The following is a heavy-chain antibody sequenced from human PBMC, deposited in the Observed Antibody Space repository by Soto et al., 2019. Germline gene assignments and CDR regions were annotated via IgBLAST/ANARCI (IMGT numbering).Heavy chain of an antibody. J-gene: IGHJ4*02. Sequence: SETLSLTCTVSGGSVSSGSYYWSWIRQPPGKGLEWIGYIYYSGSTNYNPSLKSRVTISVDTSKNQFSLKLSSVTTADTAVYYCARADIAVAGHYWGQGTLVTVSS. V-gene: IGHV4-61*01. CDR1: GGSVSSGSYY. CDR3: ARADIAVAGHY. CDR2: IYYSGST. D-gene: IGHD6-19*01.